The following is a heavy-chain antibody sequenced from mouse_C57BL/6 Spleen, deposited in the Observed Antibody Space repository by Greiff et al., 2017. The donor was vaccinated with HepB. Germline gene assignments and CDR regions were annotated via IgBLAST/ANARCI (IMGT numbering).Heavy chain of an antibody. V-gene: IGHV1-50*01. D-gene: IGHD1-1*01. CDR1: GYTFTSYW. CDR3: ARLIPAITTVVASDY. Sequence: QVQLQQSGAELVKPGASVKLSCKASGYTFTSYWMQWVKQRPGQGLEWIGEIDPSDSYTNYNQKFKGKATLTVDTSSSTAYMQLSSLTSEDSAVYYCARLIPAITTVVASDYWGQGTTLTVSS. J-gene: IGHJ2*01. CDR2: IDPSDSYT.